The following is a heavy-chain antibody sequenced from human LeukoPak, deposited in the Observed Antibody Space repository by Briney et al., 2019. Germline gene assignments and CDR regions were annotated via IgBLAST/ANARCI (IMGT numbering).Heavy chain of an antibody. CDR3: ARDQGGYYFDY. Sequence: GGSLRLSCAASGFTVSSNYMSWVRQAPGKGLEWVSVIYSGGSTYYADSVKGRFTISRDNSKSTLYLQMNSLRAEDTAVYYCARDQGGYYFDYWGQGTLVTVPS. CDR1: GFTVSSNY. V-gene: IGHV3-66*01. CDR2: IYSGGST. J-gene: IGHJ4*02. D-gene: IGHD3-16*01.